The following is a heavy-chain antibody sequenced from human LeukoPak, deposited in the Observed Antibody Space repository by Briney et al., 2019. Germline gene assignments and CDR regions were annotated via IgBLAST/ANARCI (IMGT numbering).Heavy chain of an antibody. CDR3: ARTYYHMDV. CDR2: IWYDGRNQ. V-gene: IGHV3-33*01. CDR1: GFTFSSYA. Sequence: PGGSLRLSCAASGFTFSSYAMHWVGQAPGKGLEWVAVIWYDGRNQYYADSVKGRFTISRDNSKNTLYLQMNSLRAEDTALYYCARTYYHMDVWGKGATVTVSS. J-gene: IGHJ6*03.